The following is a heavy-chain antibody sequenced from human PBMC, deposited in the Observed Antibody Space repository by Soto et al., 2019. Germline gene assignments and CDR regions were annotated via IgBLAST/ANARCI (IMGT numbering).Heavy chain of an antibody. V-gene: IGHV1-2*02. CDR3: ARDPIGGGAPYYFDY. D-gene: IGHD3-16*01. CDR2: INPRTGDT. Sequence: QVHLVQSGAGVKKPGASVQVSCKASGYTFTEYYMYWVRQAPGQGPEWMGGINPRTGDTNFAQKFVGRVTMTRDMSISTAYMELHRLTSDDTAVYYCARDPIGGGAPYYFDYWGQGSLVTVSS. CDR1: GYTFTEYY. J-gene: IGHJ4*02.